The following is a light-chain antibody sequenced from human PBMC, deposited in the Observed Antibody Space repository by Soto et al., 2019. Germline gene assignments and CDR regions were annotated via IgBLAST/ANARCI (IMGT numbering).Light chain of an antibody. V-gene: IGKV1-5*01. CDR2: GAS. J-gene: IGKJ3*01. CDR1: QSLNSL. CDR3: QQDLRPPLT. Sequence: DIQMTPSPSTLSASVADRVTITCRASQSLNSLLAWYQQKPGRAPKLLIYGASSMAAGVPARFRGSGSGTDFTLTISSLQPEDFATYHCQQDLRPPLTFGAGTKVDIK.